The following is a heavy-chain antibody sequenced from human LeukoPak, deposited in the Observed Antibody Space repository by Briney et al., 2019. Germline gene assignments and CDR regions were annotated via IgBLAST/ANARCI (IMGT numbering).Heavy chain of an antibody. Sequence: GGSLRLSCADSGFTFSSYAMNWVRQAPGKGLEWVSGISGSGTNTYYADSVKGRFTISRDNSKNTLYMQMNSLRAEDTAVYYCAKGDKPVIAMVKFDYWGQGTLLTVSS. J-gene: IGHJ4*02. V-gene: IGHV3-23*01. CDR1: GFTFSSYA. CDR3: AKGDKPVIAMVKFDY. CDR2: ISGSGTNT. D-gene: IGHD5-18*01.